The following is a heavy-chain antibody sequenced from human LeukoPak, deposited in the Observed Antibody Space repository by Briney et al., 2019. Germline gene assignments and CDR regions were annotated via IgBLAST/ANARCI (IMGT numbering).Heavy chain of an antibody. CDR1: GGSISSYY. D-gene: IGHD3-9*01. Sequence: AETLSLTCTVSGGSISSYYWSWIRQPPGKGLEWIGYIYYSGSTKYNPPLKSRVTISVDTSKNQFSLKLSSVAAADPAVYYCARVDDILAGYGYYFDCWGQGTLVTVSS. CDR2: IYYSGST. J-gene: IGHJ4*02. V-gene: IGHV4-59*01. CDR3: ARVDDILAGYGYYFDC.